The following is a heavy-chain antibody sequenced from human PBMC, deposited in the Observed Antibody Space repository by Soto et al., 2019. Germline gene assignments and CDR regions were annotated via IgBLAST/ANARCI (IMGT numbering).Heavy chain of an antibody. D-gene: IGHD5-18*01. CDR1: GFTFSSYW. J-gene: IGHJ6*02. CDR2: INSDGSST. CDR3: ARERIQLWLGRSSGMNV. Sequence: EVQLVESGGGLVQPGGSLRLSCAASGFTFSSYWMHWVRQAPGKGLVWVSRINSDGSSTSYADSVKGRFTISRDNAKNTLYLQMNSLRAEDTAVYYCARERIQLWLGRSSGMNVWGQGTTVTVSS. V-gene: IGHV3-74*01.